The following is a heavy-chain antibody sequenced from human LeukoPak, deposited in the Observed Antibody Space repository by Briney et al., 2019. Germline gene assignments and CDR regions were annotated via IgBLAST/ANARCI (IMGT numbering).Heavy chain of an antibody. Sequence: GGSLRLSCAASGFTFSNFWMHWVRQAPGKGLVWVALIYGDGSFTRYADSVKGRFTISRDNAKNTLYLQMNSLRAEDTAVYYCARGNAHAFDIWGQGTMVTVSS. CDR2: IYGDGSFT. D-gene: IGHD1-1*01. CDR1: GFTFSNFW. CDR3: ARGNAHAFDI. J-gene: IGHJ3*02. V-gene: IGHV3-74*01.